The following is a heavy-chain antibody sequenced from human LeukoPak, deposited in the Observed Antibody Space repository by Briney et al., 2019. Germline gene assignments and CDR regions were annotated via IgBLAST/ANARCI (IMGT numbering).Heavy chain of an antibody. CDR1: GFTFDDYA. CDR3: AKDMRRGATHANDAFDI. CDR2: ISWNSGSI. V-gene: IGHV3-9*03. J-gene: IGHJ3*02. D-gene: IGHD1-26*01. Sequence: SGGSLRLSCAASGFTFDDYAMHWVRQAPGKGLEWVSGISWNSGSIGYADSVKGRFTISRDNAKNSLYLHMNSLRAEDMALYYCAKDMRRGATHANDAFDIWGQGTMVTVSS.